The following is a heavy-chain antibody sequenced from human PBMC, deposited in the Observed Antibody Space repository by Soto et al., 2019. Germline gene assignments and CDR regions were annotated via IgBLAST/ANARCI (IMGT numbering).Heavy chain of an antibody. D-gene: IGHD3-3*01. J-gene: IGHJ5*02. CDR2: INAGNGNT. Sequence: QVQLVQSGAEVKKPGASVKVSCKASGYTFTSYAMHWVRQAPGQRLEWMGWINAGNGNTKYSQKFQGRVTITRDTSASTAYMELSSLRSEDTAVYYCARDGGKYYDFCSGYFPVWFDPWCHGPMVTVSS. CDR1: GYTFTSYA. CDR3: ARDGGKYYDFCSGYFPVWFDP. V-gene: IGHV1-3*01.